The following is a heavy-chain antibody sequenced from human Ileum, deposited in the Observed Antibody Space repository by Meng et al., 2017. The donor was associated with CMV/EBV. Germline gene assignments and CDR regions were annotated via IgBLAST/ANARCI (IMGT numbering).Heavy chain of an antibody. CDR1: GDSISSGRHF. J-gene: IGHJ4*02. D-gene: IGHD2-2*01. CDR2: IHYTETT. Sequence: QLEESGPGLVKPPETRSLTCTVSGDSISSGRHFWGWIRQAPGKGLEWIATIHYTETTHYNPSLKSRITISVDTSKNQISLKVNSVTAADTAMYYCAADISTAWFYYWGQGTLVTVSS. CDR3: AADISTAWFYY. V-gene: IGHV4-39*07.